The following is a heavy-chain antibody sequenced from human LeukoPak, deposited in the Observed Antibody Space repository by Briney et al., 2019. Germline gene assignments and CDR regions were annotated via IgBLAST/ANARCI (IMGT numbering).Heavy chain of an antibody. CDR2: ISSSSSYI. J-gene: IGHJ6*03. D-gene: IGHD5-18*01. CDR3: ARESYSYPYYYYYYMDV. V-gene: IGHV3-21*01. CDR1: GFTFSSYS. Sequence: GGSLRLSCAASGFTFSSYSMNWVRQPQGKGREWVSSISSSSSYIYYADSVKGRFTISRDNAKNSLYLQMNSLRAEDTAVYYCARESYSYPYYYYYYMDVWGKGTTVTVSS.